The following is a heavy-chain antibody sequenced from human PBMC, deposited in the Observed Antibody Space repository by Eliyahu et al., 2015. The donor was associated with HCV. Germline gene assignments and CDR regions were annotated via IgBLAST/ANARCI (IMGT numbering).Heavy chain of an antibody. CDR2: IKSKTDGGTT. Sequence: EVQLVESGGGLVKPGGSXRXSCAASGXTFXXAWMXWVRQAPGKGLEWIGRIKSKTDGGTTDYAAPVKGRFTISRDDSKSTLYLQMNSLKTEDTAVYYCTTGAPGGFDYYLDVWGQGTTVTVSS. CDR1: GXTFXXAW. J-gene: IGHJ6*03. D-gene: IGHD3-10*01. V-gene: IGHV3-15*01. CDR3: TTGAPGGFDYYLDV.